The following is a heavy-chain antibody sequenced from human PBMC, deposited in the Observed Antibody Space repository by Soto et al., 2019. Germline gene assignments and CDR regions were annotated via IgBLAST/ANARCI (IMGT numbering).Heavy chain of an antibody. CDR1: GGSFCGYY. V-gene: IGHV4-34*01. CDR3: ARFVAGITIFGVVTPDAFDI. J-gene: IGHJ3*02. CDR2: INHSGST. D-gene: IGHD3-3*01. Sequence: SDILSLTCAVYGGSFCGYYWGWFRQPPGKGLEWIGEINHSGSTNYNPSLKSRVTISVDTSKNQFSLKLSSVTAADTAVYYCARFVAGITIFGVVTPDAFDIWGQGTMVTVS.